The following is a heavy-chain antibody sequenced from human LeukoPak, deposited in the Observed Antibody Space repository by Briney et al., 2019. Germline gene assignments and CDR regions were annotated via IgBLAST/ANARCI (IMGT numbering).Heavy chain of an antibody. CDR2: INPNSGGT. CDR3: ARAELEGWLLYRGFDY. D-gene: IGHD3-9*01. CDR1: GYTFTGYY. Sequence: GASVKVSCKASGYTFTGYYMHWVRRAPGQGLEWMGWINPNSGGTNYAQKFQGRVTMTRDTSISTAYMELRSLRSDDTAVYYCARAELEGWLLYRGFDYWGQGTLVTVSS. V-gene: IGHV1-2*02. J-gene: IGHJ4*02.